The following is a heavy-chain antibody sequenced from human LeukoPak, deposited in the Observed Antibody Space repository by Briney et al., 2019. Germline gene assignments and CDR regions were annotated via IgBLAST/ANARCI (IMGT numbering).Heavy chain of an antibody. CDR3: ARRVLLWFGEFQYYYYYMDV. V-gene: IGHV4-39*01. CDR2: IYHSGST. D-gene: IGHD3-10*01. Sequence: SETLSLTCTVSGGSISSSSYYWGWIRQPPGKGLEWIGSIYHSGSTYYNPSLNSRVTISVDTSKNQFSLKLSSVTAAGTAVYYCARRVLLWFGEFQYYYYYMDVWGKGTTVTVSS. CDR1: GGSISSSSYY. J-gene: IGHJ6*03.